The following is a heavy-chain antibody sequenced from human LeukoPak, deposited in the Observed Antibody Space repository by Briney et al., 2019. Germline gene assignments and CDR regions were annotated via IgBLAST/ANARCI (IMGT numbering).Heavy chain of an antibody. CDR2: ISGSGGST. Sequence: GGSLRLSCAASGFTFSSYAMSWVRQAPGKGLEWVSAISGSGGSTYYTDSVKGRFTISRDNSKNTLYVQMKSLRAEDTAVYYCARGGRYGDYVVYWGQGTLVTVSS. CDR1: GFTFSSYA. V-gene: IGHV3-23*01. J-gene: IGHJ4*02. D-gene: IGHD1-26*01. CDR3: ARGGRYGDYVVY.